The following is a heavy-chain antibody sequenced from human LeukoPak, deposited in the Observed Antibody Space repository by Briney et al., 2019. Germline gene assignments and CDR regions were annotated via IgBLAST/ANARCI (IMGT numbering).Heavy chain of an antibody. CDR2: IFPRDSDT. J-gene: IGHJ4*02. Sequence: GESLKISCKASGYTFTTYWIGWVRQMPGKGLVWMGIIFPRDSDTRYSPSFQGQVTISTDNSINPAYLQWTSLTASDTAMYYCARPTQGGSGYYFDYWGQGTLVTVSS. V-gene: IGHV5-51*01. CDR1: GYTFTTYW. D-gene: IGHD3-10*01. CDR3: ARPTQGGSGYYFDY.